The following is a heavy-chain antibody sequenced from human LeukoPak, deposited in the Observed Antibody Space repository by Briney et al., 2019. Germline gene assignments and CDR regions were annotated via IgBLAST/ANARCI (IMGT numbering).Heavy chain of an antibody. CDR1: GGSISSSSYY. V-gene: IGHV4-39*01. CDR2: IYYSGST. J-gene: IGHJ4*02. CDR3: ARSKYIVVVISG. D-gene: IGHD2-21*01. Sequence: PSETLSLTCTVSGGSISSSSYYWGWIRQPPGKGLEWIGSIYYSGSTYYNPSLKSRVTISVDTSKNQFSLKLSSVTAADTAVYYCARSKYIVVVISGWGQGTLVTVSS.